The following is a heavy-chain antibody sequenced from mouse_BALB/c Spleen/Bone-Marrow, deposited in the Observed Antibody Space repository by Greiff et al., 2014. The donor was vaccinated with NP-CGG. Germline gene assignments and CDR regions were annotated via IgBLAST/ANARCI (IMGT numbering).Heavy chain of an antibody. J-gene: IGHJ4*01. CDR3: ARSGYGNYFYAMDY. D-gene: IGHD2-10*02. V-gene: IGHV1-54*01. CDR1: GYAFTNYL. Sequence: QVQLQQSGAELVRPGTSVKVSCKASGYAFTNYLIEWVKQRPGQGLEWIGVINPGSGGTNYNEKLKGKATLTADKSSSTAYMQLSSLTSDDSAVYFCARSGYGNYFYAMDYWGQGTSVTVSS. CDR2: INPGSGGT.